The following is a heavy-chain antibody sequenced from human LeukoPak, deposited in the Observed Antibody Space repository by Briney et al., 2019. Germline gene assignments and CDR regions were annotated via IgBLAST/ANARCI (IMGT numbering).Heavy chain of an antibody. Sequence: ASETLSLTCTVSGGSISSYYWSWIRQPPGKGLEWIGYIYYSGSTNYNPSLKSRVTISVDTSKNQFSLKLSSVTAADTAVYYCARDDYRGTIRYWGQGTLVTVSS. CDR2: IYYSGST. CDR1: GGSISSYY. D-gene: IGHD4/OR15-4a*01. V-gene: IGHV4-59*12. J-gene: IGHJ4*02. CDR3: ARDDYRGTIRY.